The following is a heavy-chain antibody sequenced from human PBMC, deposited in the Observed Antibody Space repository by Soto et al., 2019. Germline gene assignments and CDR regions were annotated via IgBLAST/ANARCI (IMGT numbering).Heavy chain of an antibody. CDR1: GASVNSGGFY. CDR2: ISNFGDT. J-gene: IGHJ4*02. Sequence: QVQLQESGPGLVKPSQTLSLTCTVSGASVNSGGFYWNWIRQHPGKGLEWIAYISNFGDTYYNPSLRSRVTLSVDTSRNQFSLNLNSVTAADTAVYYCARVGMGSYPRLGLDYWGQGILVTVSS. D-gene: IGHD2-15*01. CDR3: ARVGMGSYPRLGLDY. V-gene: IGHV4-31*03.